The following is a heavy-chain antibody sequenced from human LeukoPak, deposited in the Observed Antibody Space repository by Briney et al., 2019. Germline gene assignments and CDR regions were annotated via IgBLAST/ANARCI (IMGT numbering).Heavy chain of an antibody. J-gene: IGHJ3*02. Sequence: SETLSLTCTVSGGSISSSSYYWGWIRQPPGKGLEWIGSIYYSGSTYYNPSLKSRVTISVDTSKNQFSLKLTSVTAADTAVYYCATWGVVGAIDAFDIWGQGTMVTVSS. D-gene: IGHD1-26*01. CDR3: ATWGVVGAIDAFDI. CDR1: GGSISSSSYY. V-gene: IGHV4-39*07. CDR2: IYYSGST.